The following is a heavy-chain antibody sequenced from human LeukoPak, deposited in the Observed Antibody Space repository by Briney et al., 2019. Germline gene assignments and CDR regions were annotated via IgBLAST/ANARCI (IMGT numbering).Heavy chain of an antibody. CDR2: INPNSGGT. J-gene: IGHJ4*02. V-gene: IGHV1-2*06. CDR3: ARGPRRSSGWYDY. Sequence: ASVKVSCKASGYTFTGYYMHWVRQAPGQGLEWMGRINPNSGGTNYAQKFQGRVTMTRDTSISTAYMELSRLRSDDTAVYYCARGPRRSSGWYDYWGQGTLVTVPS. D-gene: IGHD6-19*01. CDR1: GYTFTGYY.